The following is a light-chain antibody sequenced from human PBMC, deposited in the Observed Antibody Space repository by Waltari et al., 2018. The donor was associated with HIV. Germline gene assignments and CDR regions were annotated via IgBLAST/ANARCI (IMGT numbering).Light chain of an antibody. Sequence: QSALTQPASVSGSPGQSVTISCTGTSSNVGGYNLVSCYQQHPDKAPKLVIFDANTPPSGIPCRFAASKSGNTASLTISGLQPEDEADYYCCSYMSGSTLVFGGGTKVIV. CDR3: CSYMSGSTLV. J-gene: IGLJ3*02. CDR1: SSNVGGYNL. V-gene: IGLV2-14*02. CDR2: DAN.